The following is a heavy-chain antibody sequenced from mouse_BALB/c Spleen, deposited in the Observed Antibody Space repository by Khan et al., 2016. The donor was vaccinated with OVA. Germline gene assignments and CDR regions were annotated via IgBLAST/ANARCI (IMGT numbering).Heavy chain of an antibody. Sequence: QVQLKQSGPGLVQPSQSLSITCTVSGFSLTTYGLHWVRQSPGKGLEWLGVLRSGGNTDYNAGFISRLSITKDNSKSQVFFKMNSLQADDTAMYYCARNSYMYDFTYWGQGTLVTVSA. CDR2: LRSGGNT. J-gene: IGHJ3*01. V-gene: IGHV2-2*01. D-gene: IGHD2-14*01. CDR1: GFSLTTYG. CDR3: ARNSYMYDFTY.